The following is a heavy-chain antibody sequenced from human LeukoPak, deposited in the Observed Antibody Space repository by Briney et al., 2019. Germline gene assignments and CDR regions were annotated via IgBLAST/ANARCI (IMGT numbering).Heavy chain of an antibody. D-gene: IGHD6-19*01. CDR3: GRQVAQGQWLVNL. CDR2: MSTDGSLQ. V-gene: IGHV3-30*01. J-gene: IGHJ5*02. Sequence: PGGSLRLSCVASGFTFSNYAIHWVRRPPGKGLEWVAVMSTDGSLQYYANSVKGRFTISRDNYKSTLFLQMNSLSAADTAVYYCGRQVAQGQWLVNLSGQGSLVTVSS. CDR1: GFTFSNYA.